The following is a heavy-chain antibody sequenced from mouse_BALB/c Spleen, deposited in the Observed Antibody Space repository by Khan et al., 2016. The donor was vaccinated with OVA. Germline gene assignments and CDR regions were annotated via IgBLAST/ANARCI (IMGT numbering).Heavy chain of an antibody. D-gene: IGHD2-14*01. J-gene: IGHJ4*01. CDR3: ARVGYNGSMDC. CDR2: INTYTGKP. Sequence: QIQLVQSGPELKKPGATVQFSCTASGFTFTHYGMNWVKQAPGQGLKWMGWINTYTGKPTFDDDFKGRFAISLETSASTAYLQINSIKTEDTATYYCARVGYNGSMDCWGQGTSVTVSS. V-gene: IGHV9-3-1*01. CDR1: GFTFTHYG.